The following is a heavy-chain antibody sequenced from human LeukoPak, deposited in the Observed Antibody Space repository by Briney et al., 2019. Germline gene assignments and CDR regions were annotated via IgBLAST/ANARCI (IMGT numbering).Heavy chain of an antibody. D-gene: IGHD3-10*01. Sequence: QPGGSLRLSCAASGFTLSTSWMHWVRQAPGKGLVWVSRINGDGSDTNYADFVKGRFTISRDSAKNTLYLQMNSLRAEDTAVYYCAKDCAGPLWFGELSGWFDPWGQGTLVTVSS. V-gene: IGHV3-74*01. CDR1: GFTLSTSW. CDR3: AKDCAGPLWFGELSGWFDP. CDR2: INGDGSDT. J-gene: IGHJ5*02.